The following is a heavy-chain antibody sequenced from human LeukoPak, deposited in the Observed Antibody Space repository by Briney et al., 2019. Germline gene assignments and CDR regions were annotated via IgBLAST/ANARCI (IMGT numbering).Heavy chain of an antibody. D-gene: IGHD5-12*01. CDR1: GFTFSNYP. J-gene: IGHJ4*02. CDR3: AKLLAAVATTEEQGHGSFVGY. CDR2: IGVGDTI. Sequence: PGGSLRLSCAASGFTFSNYPMTWVRQAPGKGPEWVSAIGVGDTIYYADSVKGRFTVSRDNSKNTLYLQMNSLRAEDTAIYYCAKLLAAVATTEEQGHGSFVGYWGQGTLVTVSS. V-gene: IGHV3-23*01.